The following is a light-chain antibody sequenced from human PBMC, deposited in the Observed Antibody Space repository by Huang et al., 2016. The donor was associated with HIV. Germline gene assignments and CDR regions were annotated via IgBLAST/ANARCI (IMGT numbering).Light chain of an antibody. CDR3: QQYISYPIT. CDR1: QDVSNA. CDR2: TIF. J-gene: IGKJ5*01. V-gene: IGKV1-16*02. Sequence: DIQMTQSPSSLSASVGDSVTITCRASQDVSNALGWLQQKPGRAPRSLIYTIFKLQSGVPSKFSGNGSGTEFTLAISSLQPEDSATYYCQQYISYPITFGQGTRLEIK.